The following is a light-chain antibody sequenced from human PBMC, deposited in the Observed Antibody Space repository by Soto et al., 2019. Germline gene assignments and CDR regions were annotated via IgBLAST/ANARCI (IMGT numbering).Light chain of an antibody. V-gene: IGKV1-39*01. J-gene: IGKJ3*01. CDR3: EQGDTSLFT. CDR1: QSISNY. Sequence: DIPMTQSPSSLSASVGDRVTITCRASQSISNYLNWYQQKPGKAPKLLIYAASSLQSGVPSRFSGSPSGTAFTVTISSLQPDVFGTYSYEQGDTSLFTFGPGTNVDI. CDR2: AAS.